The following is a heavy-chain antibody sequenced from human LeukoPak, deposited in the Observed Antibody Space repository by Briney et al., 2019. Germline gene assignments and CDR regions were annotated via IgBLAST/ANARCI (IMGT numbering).Heavy chain of an antibody. CDR1: GFTFSSYS. CDR2: INSSSSYI. J-gene: IGHJ6*03. Sequence: RSGGSLRLSCAASGFTFSSYSMNWVRQAPGKGLEWVSSINSSSSYIYYADSVKGRFTISRDNAKHSLYLQRNSLRAEDTAVYYCAKSIPVGYYYYYMDVWGKGTTVTVSS. D-gene: IGHD1-26*01. CDR3: AKSIPVGYYYYYMDV. V-gene: IGHV3-21*04.